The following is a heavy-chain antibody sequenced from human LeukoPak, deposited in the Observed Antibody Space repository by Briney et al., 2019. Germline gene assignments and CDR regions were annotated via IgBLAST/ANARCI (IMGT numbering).Heavy chain of an antibody. Sequence: GGSLRLSCAASGFTFSSYGMHWVRQAPGKGLEWVAVIWYDGSNKYYADSVKGRFTISRDNSKSTLSLQMNSLRAEDTAVYYCAKDRAGYCSSTSCFYDAFDLWGQGTMVTISS. CDR2: IWYDGSNK. CDR1: GFTFSSYG. J-gene: IGHJ3*01. CDR3: AKDRAGYCSSTSCFYDAFDL. D-gene: IGHD2-2*01. V-gene: IGHV3-33*06.